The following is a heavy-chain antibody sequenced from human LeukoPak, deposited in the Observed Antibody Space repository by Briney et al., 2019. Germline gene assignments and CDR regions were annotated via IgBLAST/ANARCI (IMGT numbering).Heavy chain of an antibody. CDR3: AGGSSTNSYYFDY. V-gene: IGHV3-21*01. CDR1: GLTFSDYS. CDR2: ISSGSGHI. Sequence: GGSLRLSCAASGLTFSDYSMNWVRQAPGKGLEWVSSISSGSGHIYYAESVRGRFTISRDNAKNSLFLEMNSLSAEDTAVCYCAGGSSTNSYYFDYWGQGTVVTVSS. D-gene: IGHD6-13*01. J-gene: IGHJ4*02.